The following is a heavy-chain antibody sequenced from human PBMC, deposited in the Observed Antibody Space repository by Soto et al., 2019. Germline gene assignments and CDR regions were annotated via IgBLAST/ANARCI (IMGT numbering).Heavy chain of an antibody. V-gene: IGHV4-34*01. CDR1: GGSFSGYY. D-gene: IGHD3-16*02. CDR3: ARVAPMITFGGVIVPGAFDI. Sequence: SETLSLTCAVYGGSFSGYYWSWIRQPPGKGLEWIGEINHSGSTNYNPSLKSRVTISVDTSKNQFSLKLSSVTTADTAVYYCARVAPMITFGGVIVPGAFDIWGQGTMVTVS. CDR2: INHSGST. J-gene: IGHJ3*02.